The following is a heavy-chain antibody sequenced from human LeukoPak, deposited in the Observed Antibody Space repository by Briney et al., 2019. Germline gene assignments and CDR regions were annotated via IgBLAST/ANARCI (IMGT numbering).Heavy chain of an antibody. Sequence: SETLSLTCTVSGGSISSYYWSWIRQPPGKGLEWIGYIYYSGSTNYNPSLKSRVTISVDTSKNQFSLKLSSVTAADTAVYYCARLRAAAYLDSFDIWGRGTMVTVSS. CDR3: ARLRAAAYLDSFDI. CDR2: IYYSGST. D-gene: IGHD6-13*01. J-gene: IGHJ3*02. CDR1: GGSISSYY. V-gene: IGHV4-59*08.